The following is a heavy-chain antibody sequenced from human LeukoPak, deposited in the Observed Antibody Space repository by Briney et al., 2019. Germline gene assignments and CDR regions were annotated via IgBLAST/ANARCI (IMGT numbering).Heavy chain of an antibody. V-gene: IGHV4-59*01. CDR3: ARVFRAAAVDY. J-gene: IGHJ4*02. Sequence: PSETLSLTCTVSGGSISSYYWSWIRQPPGKGLDWIGFIYHNGRTDYNPSLKRRVTISADTSKNQFSLRLSSVTAADTAVYYCARVFRAAAVDYWGQGTLVTVSS. CDR2: IYHNGRT. CDR1: GGSISSYY. D-gene: IGHD6-13*01.